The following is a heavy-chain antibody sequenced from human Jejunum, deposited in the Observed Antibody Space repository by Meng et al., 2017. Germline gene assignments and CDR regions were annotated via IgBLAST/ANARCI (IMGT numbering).Heavy chain of an antibody. Sequence: GESLKISCKASGFNFGDDAMSWFRQAPGKGLEWVGFDRSMVYGGTIEYVASVKGRFNISRDESKSIAYLQMNSLKIEDTAVDYCTRGLDYYGMDVWGQGTMVTVSS. J-gene: IGHJ6*02. CDR2: DRSMVYGGTI. CDR3: TRGLDYYGMDV. V-gene: IGHV3-49*03. CDR1: GFNFGDDA. D-gene: IGHD4-11*01.